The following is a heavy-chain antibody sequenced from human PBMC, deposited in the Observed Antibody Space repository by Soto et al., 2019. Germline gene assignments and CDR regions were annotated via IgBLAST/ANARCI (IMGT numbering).Heavy chain of an antibody. Sequence: GASVKVSRKVSGYTLTELSMHWVRQAPGKGLEWMGGFDPEDGETIYAQKFQGRVTMTEDTSTDTAYMELSSLRSEDTAVYYCATPHSGSYYWFDPWGQGTLVTVSS. V-gene: IGHV1-24*01. CDR1: GYTLTELS. CDR3: ATPHSGSYYWFDP. D-gene: IGHD1-26*01. J-gene: IGHJ5*02. CDR2: FDPEDGET.